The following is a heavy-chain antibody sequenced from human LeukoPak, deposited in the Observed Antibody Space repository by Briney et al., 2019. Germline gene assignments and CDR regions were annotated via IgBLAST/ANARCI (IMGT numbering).Heavy chain of an antibody. J-gene: IGHJ4*02. V-gene: IGHV3-23*01. CDR2: ISGGGGST. CDR1: GFTFSNYG. Sequence: GGSLRPSCVGSGFTFSNYGMNWVRQAPGKGLEWVSAISGGGGSTYYADSEKGRFTISRDNFKNTLYLQMSSLRAEDTAVYYCAQNVSGWFGLDYWGQGILVTVSS. D-gene: IGHD6-19*01. CDR3: AQNVSGWFGLDY.